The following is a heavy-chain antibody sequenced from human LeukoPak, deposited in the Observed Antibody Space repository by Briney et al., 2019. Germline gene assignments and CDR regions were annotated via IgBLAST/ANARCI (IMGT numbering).Heavy chain of an antibody. CDR1: GFILSSYA. CDR3: ARDRDRDIIGDGMDV. J-gene: IGHJ6*04. D-gene: IGHD2-15*01. CDR2: ISYDGTNK. V-gene: IGHV3-30*04. Sequence: GRSLRLSCAASGFILSSYAMYWVRQAPGKGLEWVAVISYDGTNKYYADSVKGRFTISRDNSKNTGYLRMNSLRAEDTAVYYCARDRDRDIIGDGMDVWGKGTTVTVSS.